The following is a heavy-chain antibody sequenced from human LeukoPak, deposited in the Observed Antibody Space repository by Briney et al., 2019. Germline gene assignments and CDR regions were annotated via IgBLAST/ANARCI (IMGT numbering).Heavy chain of an antibody. CDR2: IYYSGST. J-gene: IGHJ6*02. D-gene: IGHD6-13*01. CDR3: ARHVAQQLLWYYQGMDV. V-gene: IGHV4-30-4*01. Sequence: SETLSLICTVSGGSISSGDYYWSWIRQPPGKGLEWIGYIYYSGSTYYNPSLKSRVTISVDTSKNQFSLKLSSVTASDTAVYYCARHVAQQLLWYYQGMDVWGQGTTVTVSS. CDR1: GGSISSGDYY.